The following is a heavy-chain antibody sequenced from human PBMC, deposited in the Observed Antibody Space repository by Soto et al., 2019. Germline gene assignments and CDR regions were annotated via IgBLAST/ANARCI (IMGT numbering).Heavy chain of an antibody. J-gene: IGHJ4*02. D-gene: IGHD2-21*02. CDR2: IRGSGTTT. CDR3: AKDPPSLAYCGGDCYYFDY. CDR1: GFTFSSYA. Sequence: EVQLLESGGGLVQPGGSLRVSCAASGFTFSSYAMSWVRQAPGKGLEWVSSIRGSGTTTYYADSVKGRFTISRDNYENTLYLQMNSLRVEDTAVYYCAKDPPSLAYCGGDCYYFDYWGQGTLVTVSS. V-gene: IGHV3-23*01.